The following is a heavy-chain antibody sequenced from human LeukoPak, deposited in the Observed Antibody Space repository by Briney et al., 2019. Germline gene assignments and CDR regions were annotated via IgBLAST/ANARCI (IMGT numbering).Heavy chain of an antibody. CDR1: GFTFSSYA. J-gene: IGHJ4*02. V-gene: IGHV3-30-3*01. Sequence: GGSLRLSCAASGFTFSSYAMHWVRQAPGKGLEWVAVISYDGSNEYYADSVKGRFTISRDNSKNTLYLQMNSLRAEDTAVYYCARDFRYYDILTGYSLGYWGQGTLVTVSS. CDR3: ARDFRYYDILTGYSLGY. CDR2: ISYDGSNE. D-gene: IGHD3-9*01.